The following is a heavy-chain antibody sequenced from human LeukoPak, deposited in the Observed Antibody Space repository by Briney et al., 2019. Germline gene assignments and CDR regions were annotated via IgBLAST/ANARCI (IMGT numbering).Heavy chain of an antibody. CDR2: ISSSSSYI. Sequence: EGSLRLSCAASGFTFSSYSMNWVRQAPGKGLEWVSSISSSSSYIYYADSVKGRFTISRDNAKNSLYLQMNSLRAEDTAVYYCAAERGGSYFDYYYYGMDVWGQGTTVTVSS. J-gene: IGHJ6*02. CDR3: AAERGGSYFDYYYYGMDV. D-gene: IGHD1-26*01. V-gene: IGHV3-21*01. CDR1: GFTFSSYS.